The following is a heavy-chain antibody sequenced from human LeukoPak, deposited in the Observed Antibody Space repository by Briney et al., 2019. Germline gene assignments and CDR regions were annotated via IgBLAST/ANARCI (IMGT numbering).Heavy chain of an antibody. CDR1: GYSISSNHW. CDR2: IYHDGTT. J-gene: IGHJ3*02. D-gene: IGHD6-19*01. CDR3: VRATGAVAVRGWAFDI. Sequence: KPSGTLSLTCGVSGYSISSNHWWEWVRQPPGKGLEWIGEIYHDGTTKYSASLKSRATISLDKFKNQFSLNVISVTAADTAVYYCVRATGAVAVRGWAFDIWGHGTMVTVSS. V-gene: IGHV4-4*02.